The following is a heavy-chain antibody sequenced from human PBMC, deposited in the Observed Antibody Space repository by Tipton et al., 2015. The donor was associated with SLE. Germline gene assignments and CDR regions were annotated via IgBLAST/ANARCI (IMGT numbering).Heavy chain of an antibody. V-gene: IGHV1-18*01. CDR3: ARSGHCTGGVCCTYYYYGMDV. CDR1: GYTFTSYG. CDR2: ISAYNGNT. Sequence: QLVQSGPEVKKPGASVKVSCKASGYTFTSYGISWVRQAPGQGLEWMGWISAYNGNTNYAQKLQGRVTMTTDTSTSTAYMELRSLRSDDTAVDYCARSGHCTGGVCCTYYYYGMDVWGQGPTVTVSS. J-gene: IGHJ6*02. D-gene: IGHD2-8*02.